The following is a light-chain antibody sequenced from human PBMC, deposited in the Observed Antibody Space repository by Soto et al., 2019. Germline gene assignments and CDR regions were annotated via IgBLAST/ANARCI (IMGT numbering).Light chain of an antibody. CDR3: TSYTSNSTLL. CDR1: TGDVGYYNY. Sequence: QSVLTQPASVSGSPGQSITISCTGTTGDVGYYNYVSWHQQHPGKAPKLIIHEVMNRPSGVSHRFSGSKSGNTASLTISGLQAEDEADYYCTSYTSNSTLLFGGGTKVTVL. V-gene: IGLV2-14*01. CDR2: EVM. J-gene: IGLJ1*01.